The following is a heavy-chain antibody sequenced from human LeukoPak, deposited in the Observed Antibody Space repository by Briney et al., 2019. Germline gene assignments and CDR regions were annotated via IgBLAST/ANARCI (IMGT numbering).Heavy chain of an antibody. CDR2: IYPGDSDT. V-gene: IGHV5-51*01. D-gene: IGHD2-2*01. Sequence: GGSLKISCQGSGYSFTSFWIGWVRQMPGKGLEWMGIIYPGDSDTRYSPSFQGQVTISADKSINTAYLQWSSLKASDTAMYYCARHDSCSSTSCYFDYWGQGTLVTVSS. CDR3: ARHDSCSSTSCYFDY. CDR1: GYSFTSFW. J-gene: IGHJ4*02.